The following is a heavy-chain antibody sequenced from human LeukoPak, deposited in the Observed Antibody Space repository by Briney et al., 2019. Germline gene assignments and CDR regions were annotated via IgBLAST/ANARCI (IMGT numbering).Heavy chain of an antibody. CDR3: ARDKPPPYYYDSSGIFDY. V-gene: IGHV3-33*01. CDR1: GFTFSSYG. J-gene: IGHJ4*02. D-gene: IGHD3-22*01. Sequence: QPGRSLRLSCAASGFTFSSYGMHWVRQAPGKGLEWVAVIWYDGSNKYYADSVKGRFTISRDNSKNTLYLQMNSLRAEDTAEYYCARDKPPPYYYDSSGIFDYWGQGTLVTVSS. CDR2: IWYDGSNK.